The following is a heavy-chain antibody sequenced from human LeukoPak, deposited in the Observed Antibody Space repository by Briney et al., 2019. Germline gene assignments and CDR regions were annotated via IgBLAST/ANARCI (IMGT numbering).Heavy chain of an antibody. V-gene: IGHV4-4*07. D-gene: IGHD2-2*01. CDR3: ARWACSSTSCYEDHAFDI. J-gene: IGHJ3*02. CDR1: GGSISSYY. CDR2: IYTSGST. Sequence: SETLSLTCTVSGGSISSYYWSWIRQPAGKGLEWIGRIYTSGSTNYNPSLKSRVTMSVDTSMNQFSLKLSSVTAADTAVYYCARWACSSTSCYEDHAFDIWGQGTMVTVSS.